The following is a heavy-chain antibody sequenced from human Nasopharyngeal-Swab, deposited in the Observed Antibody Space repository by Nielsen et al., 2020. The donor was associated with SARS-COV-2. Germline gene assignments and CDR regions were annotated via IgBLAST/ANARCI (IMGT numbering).Heavy chain of an antibody. V-gene: IGHV4-31*03. CDR1: GGSISSSSYY. J-gene: IGHJ4*02. Sequence: SETLSLTCTVSGGSISSSSYYWGWIRQHPGKGLEWIEYIYYSGSTYYNPSLKSRVTISVDTSKNQFSLKLSSVTAADTAVYYCARVLRAAYVGYFDYWGQGTLVTVSS. CDR3: ARVLRAAYVGYFDY. D-gene: IGHD4-23*01. CDR2: IYYSGST.